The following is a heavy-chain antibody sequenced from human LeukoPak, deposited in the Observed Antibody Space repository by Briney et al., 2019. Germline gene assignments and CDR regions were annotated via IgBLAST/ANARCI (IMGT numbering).Heavy chain of an antibody. Sequence: PGGSLRLSCAASGFTFDDYGMSWVRQAPGKGLEWVSGINWNGGSTGYADSVEGRFTISRDNAKNSLYLQMNSLRAEDAALYYCARGHGYNWNYYMDVWGKGTTVTVSS. V-gene: IGHV3-20*04. J-gene: IGHJ6*03. CDR3: ARGHGYNWNYYMDV. CDR2: INWNGGST. D-gene: IGHD1-20*01. CDR1: GFTFDDYG.